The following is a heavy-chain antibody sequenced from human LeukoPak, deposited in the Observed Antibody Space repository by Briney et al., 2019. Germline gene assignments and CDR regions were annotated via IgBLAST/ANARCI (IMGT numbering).Heavy chain of an antibody. CDR3: ARRGYSTPCDY. D-gene: IGHD6-13*01. J-gene: IGHJ4*02. CDR1: GDSISSSSYY. Sequence: PSETLSLTCTVSGDSISSSSYYWGWIRQPPGKGLEWSRSIYYSGSTYYNPSLKSRVTISVDTSKNQFSLKLSSVTAADTAVYYCARRGYSTPCDYWGQGTLVTVSS. V-gene: IGHV4-39*01. CDR2: IYYSGST.